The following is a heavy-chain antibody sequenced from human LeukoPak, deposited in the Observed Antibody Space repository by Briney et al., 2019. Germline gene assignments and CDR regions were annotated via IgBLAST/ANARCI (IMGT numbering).Heavy chain of an antibody. Sequence: SETLSLTCAVYGGSFSGYYWSWIRQPPGKGLERIGEINHSGSTNYNPSLKSRVTISVDTSKNQFSLKLSSVTAADTAVYYCARFEIYCSSTSCRGAAFDIWGQGTMVTVSS. CDR2: INHSGST. V-gene: IGHV4-34*01. J-gene: IGHJ3*02. CDR1: GGSFSGYY. D-gene: IGHD2-2*01. CDR3: ARFEIYCSSTSCRGAAFDI.